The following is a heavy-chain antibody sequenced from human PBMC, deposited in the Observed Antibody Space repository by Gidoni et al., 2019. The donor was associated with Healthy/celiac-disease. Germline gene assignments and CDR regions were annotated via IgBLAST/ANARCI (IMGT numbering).Heavy chain of an antibody. CDR3: ATAGYSSSWYTAPNAFDI. D-gene: IGHD6-13*01. CDR2: IYYSGST. CDR1: GGSISSYS. J-gene: IGHJ3*02. V-gene: IGHV4-59*08. Sequence: VQLPESDPVLVKPSETLSLTCTVSGGSISSYSWSWIRPPPGKGLEWIGYIYYSGSTNYNPSLKSRVTRSVDTSKNQFALKLSSVTAADTAVYYCATAGYSSSWYTAPNAFDIWGQGTMVTVSS.